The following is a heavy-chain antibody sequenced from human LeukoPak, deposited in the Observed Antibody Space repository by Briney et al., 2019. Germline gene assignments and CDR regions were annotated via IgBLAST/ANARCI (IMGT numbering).Heavy chain of an antibody. CDR2: MDPSGTHK. CDR1: GFTFHGSW. J-gene: IGHJ4*02. CDR3: AIWASDNN. V-gene: IGHV3-7*01. D-gene: IGHD5-24*01. Sequence: PGGSLRLSCAASGFTFHGSWMNWVRQVPGKGLEWVANMDPSGTHKRYVDSVRGRFTISKDNSGTSFYLEMSSLTVDDTAIYHCAIWASDNNWGQGTLVTVSS.